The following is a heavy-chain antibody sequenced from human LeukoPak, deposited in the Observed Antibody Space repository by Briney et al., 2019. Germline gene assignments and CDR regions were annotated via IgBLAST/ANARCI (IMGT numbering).Heavy chain of an antibody. CDR1: GGSISSGDYY. J-gene: IGHJ5*02. D-gene: IGHD4-17*01. V-gene: IGHV4-30-4*08. CDR3: ARESTVTTNEENWFDP. CDR2: IYYSGST. Sequence: PSETLSLTCTASGGSISSGDYYWSWIRQPPGKGLEWIGYIYYSGSTYYNPSLKSRVTISVDTSKNQFSLKLSSVTAADTAVYYCARESTVTTNEENWFDPWGQGTLVTVSS.